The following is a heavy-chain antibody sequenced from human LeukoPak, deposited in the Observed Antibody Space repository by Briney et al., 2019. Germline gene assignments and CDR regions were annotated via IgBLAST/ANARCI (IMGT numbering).Heavy chain of an antibody. V-gene: IGHV1-18*01. J-gene: IGHJ3*02. CDR3: AREGYYYDSSGIDAFDI. D-gene: IGHD3-22*01. Sequence: ASVKVSCKASGYTFTSYGISWVRQAPGQGLEWMGWISAYNGNTNYAQKLQGRVTMTTDTSTSTAYMELRSLRSDDTAVYYCAREGYYYDSSGIDAFDIWGQGTMVTVSS. CDR1: GYTFTSYG. CDR2: ISAYNGNT.